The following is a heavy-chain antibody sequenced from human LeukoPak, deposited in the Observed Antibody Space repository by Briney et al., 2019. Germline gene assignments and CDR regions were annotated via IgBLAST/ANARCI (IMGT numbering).Heavy chain of an antibody. CDR2: ISSSGSTI. D-gene: IGHD5-24*01. CDR1: GFTFSDYY. V-gene: IGHV3-11*01. J-gene: IGHJ6*02. Sequence: GGSLRLSCAASGFTFSDYYMSWIRQAPGKGLEWVSYISSSGSTIYYADSVKGRFTISRDNAKNSLYLQMNSLRAEDTAVYYCARVWGYNTHSYYYYYGMDVWGQGTAVTVSS. CDR3: ARVWGYNTHSYYYYYGMDV.